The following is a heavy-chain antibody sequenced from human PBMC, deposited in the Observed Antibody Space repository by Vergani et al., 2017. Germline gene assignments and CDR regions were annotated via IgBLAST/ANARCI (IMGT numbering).Heavy chain of an antibody. CDR2: IYYSGST. Sequence: QVQLQESGPGLVKPSETLSLTCTVSGGSISSYYWSWIRQPPGKGLEWIGYIYYSGSTNYNPSLKSRVTISVATSKNQFSLKLSSVTAADTAVYYCARESNYASPQTDAFDIWGQGTMVTVSS. V-gene: IGHV4-59*01. CDR1: GGSISSYY. D-gene: IGHD4-11*01. J-gene: IGHJ3*02. CDR3: ARESNYASPQTDAFDI.